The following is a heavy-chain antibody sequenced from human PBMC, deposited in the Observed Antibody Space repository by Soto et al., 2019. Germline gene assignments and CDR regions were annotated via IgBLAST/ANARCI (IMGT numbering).Heavy chain of an antibody. CDR1: GSTFSSYG. Sequence: GGSLRLSCAASGSTFSSYGMHWVRQAPGKGLEWVAVIWYDGSNKYYADSVKGRFTISRDNSKNTLYLQMNSLRAEDTAVYYCARDPYVWGSYRYYYGMDVWGQGTTVTVSS. J-gene: IGHJ6*02. V-gene: IGHV3-33*01. CDR2: IWYDGSNK. CDR3: ARDPYVWGSYRYYYGMDV. D-gene: IGHD3-16*02.